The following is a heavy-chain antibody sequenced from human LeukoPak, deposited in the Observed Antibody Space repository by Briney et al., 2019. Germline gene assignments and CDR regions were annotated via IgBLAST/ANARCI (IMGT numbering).Heavy chain of an antibody. Sequence: PGGSLRLSCAASGFTFSSFGMNWVRQAPGKGLEWVSYIPSTSSTIYYADSVKGRFTISRDNAKNSLYPQMNSLRVEDTAVYYCARSLSTDFDHWGQGTLVTVSS. J-gene: IGHJ4*02. CDR2: IPSTSSTI. CDR3: ARSLSTDFDH. D-gene: IGHD5/OR15-5a*01. V-gene: IGHV3-48*01. CDR1: GFTFSSFG.